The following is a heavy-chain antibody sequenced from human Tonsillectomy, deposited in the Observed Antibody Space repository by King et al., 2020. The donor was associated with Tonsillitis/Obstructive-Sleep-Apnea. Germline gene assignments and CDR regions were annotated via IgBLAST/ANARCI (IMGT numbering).Heavy chain of an antibody. CDR3: ARGLPYGSTPRFDP. V-gene: IGHV4-34*01. CDR1: GGSFSGYY. Sequence: VQLQQWGAGLLKPSETLSLTCAVYGGSFSGYYWSWIRQPPGKGLEWIGEINHSGSTNYNPSLKSPVTISVDTSKNQLSLKLSSVTAADTAVYYCARGLPYGSTPRFDPWGQGTLVTVSS. J-gene: IGHJ5*02. CDR2: INHSGST. D-gene: IGHD3-10*01.